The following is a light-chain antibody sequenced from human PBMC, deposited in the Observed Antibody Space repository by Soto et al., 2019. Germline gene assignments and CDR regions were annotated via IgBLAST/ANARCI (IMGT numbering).Light chain of an antibody. CDR1: NIGSIS. Sequence: SYELTQPPSVSVAPGQTARITCEGDNIGSISVHWYQQIPSQAPVLVVYDDSDRPSGIPERFSGSNSGNTATLTISRVEAGDEADYYCQVWDSGSDHPDVVFGGGTKVTVL. V-gene: IGLV3-21*02. CDR3: QVWDSGSDHPDVV. CDR2: DDS. J-gene: IGLJ2*01.